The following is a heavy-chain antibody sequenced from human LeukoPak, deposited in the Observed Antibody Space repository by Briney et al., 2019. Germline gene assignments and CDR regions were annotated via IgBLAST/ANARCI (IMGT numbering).Heavy chain of an antibody. CDR3: ARQGRGAAATVGP. V-gene: IGHV4-59*08. J-gene: IGHJ5*02. CDR2: IYYGGST. Sequence: SETLSVTCTVSGGSISSFYWSWIRQPPGKGLEWIGYIYYGGSTNYNPSLKSRVTISVDTSKNQVSLKLTSVTAADTAVYYCARQGRGAAATVGPWGQGTLVTVSS. D-gene: IGHD6-13*01. CDR1: GGSISSFY.